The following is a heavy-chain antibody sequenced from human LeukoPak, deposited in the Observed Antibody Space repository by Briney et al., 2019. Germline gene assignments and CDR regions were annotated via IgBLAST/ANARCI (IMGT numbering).Heavy chain of an antibody. CDR2: IYHSGST. Sequence: PSETLSLTCAVSGYSISSGYYWGWIRQPPGKGLEWIGSIYHSGSTFYNPSLKSRVTISVDTSKNQFSLKLSSVTAADTAVYYCARAQITTSGSNWFDPWGQGTLVTVSS. CDR1: GYSISSGYY. D-gene: IGHD4-11*01. V-gene: IGHV4-38-2*01. CDR3: ARAQITTSGSNWFDP. J-gene: IGHJ5*02.